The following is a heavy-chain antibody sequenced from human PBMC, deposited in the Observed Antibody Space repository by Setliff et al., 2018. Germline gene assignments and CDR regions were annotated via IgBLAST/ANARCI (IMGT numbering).Heavy chain of an antibody. V-gene: IGHV3-74*01. CDR1: GFIFNTYT. CDR3: AKRGPYCSGGTCRYYFDY. D-gene: IGHD2-15*01. CDR2: INNDGSST. Sequence: GGSLRLSCAGSGFIFNTYTMNWARQAPGKRLMWVSRINNDGSSTTYEDSVKGRFTISRDNAKNTLYLQMNSLRAEDTAVYYCAKRGPYCSGGTCRYYFDYWGQGTLVTVSS. J-gene: IGHJ4*02.